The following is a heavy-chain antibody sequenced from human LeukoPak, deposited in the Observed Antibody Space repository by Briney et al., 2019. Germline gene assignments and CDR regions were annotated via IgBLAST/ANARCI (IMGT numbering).Heavy chain of an antibody. J-gene: IGHJ4*02. V-gene: IGHV4-39*02. Sequence: SETLSLTCSVSGGSISGSDNYWGWVRQSPGKGLEWIGSIHYTGRTYYNPSLKSRVTISVDTSKNQFSLNLNSVTAADTAVYYCAGEGAASGLYYFDYWGQGTLVIVSS. CDR2: IHYTGRT. CDR3: AGEGAASGLYYFDY. D-gene: IGHD6-13*01. CDR1: GGSISGSDNY.